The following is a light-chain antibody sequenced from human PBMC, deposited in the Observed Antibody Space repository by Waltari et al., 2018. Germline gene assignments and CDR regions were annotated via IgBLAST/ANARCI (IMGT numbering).Light chain of an antibody. CDR3: SSYTTTSTRL. CDR1: RSDVGAYNY. Sequence: QSALTQPASVSGSPGQSITISCTGTRSDVGAYNYDSWYQQHPGKAPNLIIYDVSYRPSGISNRFSGSKSGNTASLTISGLQTEDEADYYCSSYTTTSTRLFGGGTKLTVL. CDR2: DVS. J-gene: IGLJ2*01. V-gene: IGLV2-14*03.